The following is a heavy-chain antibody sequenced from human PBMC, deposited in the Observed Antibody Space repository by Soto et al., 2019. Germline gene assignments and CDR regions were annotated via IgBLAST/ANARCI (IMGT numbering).Heavy chain of an antibody. V-gene: IGHV3-64*01. CDR2: ISSNGGST. D-gene: IGHD3-3*01. J-gene: IGHJ4*02. CDR3: ARGSFLEWLFYFDY. CDR1: GFTFSSYA. Sequence: GGSLRLSCAASGFTFSSYAMHWVRQAPGKGLEYVSAISSNGGSTYYANSVKGRFTISRDNSKNTLYLQMGSLRAEDMAVYYCARGSFLEWLFYFDYWGQGTLVTVSS.